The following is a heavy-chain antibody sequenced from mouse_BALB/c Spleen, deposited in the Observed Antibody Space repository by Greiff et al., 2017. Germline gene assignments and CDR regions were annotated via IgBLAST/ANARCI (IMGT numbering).Heavy chain of an antibody. Sequence: EVQLQQSGPELVKPGASVKISCKASGYSFTGYYMHWVKQSHVKSLEWIGRINPYNGATSYNQNFKDKASLTVDKSSSTAYMELHSLTSEDSAVYYCARTLYDGYTFAYWGQGTLVTVSA. D-gene: IGHD2-3*01. J-gene: IGHJ3*01. CDR1: GYSFTGYY. CDR2: INPYNGAT. V-gene: IGHV1-31*01. CDR3: ARTLYDGYTFAY.